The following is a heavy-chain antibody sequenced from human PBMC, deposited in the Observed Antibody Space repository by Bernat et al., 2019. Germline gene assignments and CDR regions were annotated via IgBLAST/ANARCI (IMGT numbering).Heavy chain of an antibody. CDR2: IYYSGST. Sequence: QLQLQESGPGLVKPSETLSLTCTVSGGSISSSSYYWGWIRQPPGKGLEWIGSIYYSGSTYYNPSLKSRVTISVDTSKNQFSLKLSSVTAADTAVYYCARLPTDYYGSGKRFDPWGQGTLVTVSS. CDR3: ARLPTDYYGSGKRFDP. J-gene: IGHJ5*02. V-gene: IGHV4-39*01. D-gene: IGHD3-10*01. CDR1: GGSISSSSYY.